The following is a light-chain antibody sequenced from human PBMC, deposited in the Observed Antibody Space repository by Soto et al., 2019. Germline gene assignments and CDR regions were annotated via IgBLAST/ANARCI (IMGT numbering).Light chain of an antibody. J-gene: IGLJ1*01. CDR3: LSKQSGSVYA. V-gene: IGLV2-14*01. CDR2: DVN. CDR1: NADLGVYGY. Sequence: QSALSQPASVSGSFGQSITISCSEPNADLGVYGYVSCYQHHPGKAPKLLIYDVNNRPSGISDRFSGSKSGDTASLPISGPQLEAEADNSSLSKQSGSVYAFGTGPKLTVL.